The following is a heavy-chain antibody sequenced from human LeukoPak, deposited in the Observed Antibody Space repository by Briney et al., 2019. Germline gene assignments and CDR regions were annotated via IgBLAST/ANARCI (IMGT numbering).Heavy chain of an antibody. J-gene: IGHJ4*02. V-gene: IGHV1-2*02. D-gene: IGHD3-10*01. Sequence: EASVKVSCKASGGTFSSYAISWVRQAPGQGLEWMGWINPNMGGTNYAQKFQGRVTMTRDTSISTAYMELRRLRSDDTAMYYCARDSGSGNYYDSWGQGTLVTVSS. CDR1: GGTFSSYA. CDR2: INPNMGGT. CDR3: ARDSGSGNYYDS.